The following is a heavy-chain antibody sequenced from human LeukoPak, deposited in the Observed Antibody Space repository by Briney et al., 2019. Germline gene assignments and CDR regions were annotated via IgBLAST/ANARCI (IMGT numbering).Heavy chain of an antibody. V-gene: IGHV4-59*01. CDR1: GGSISTSY. D-gene: IGHD1-1*01. CDR2: IYYSGYT. J-gene: IGHJ4*02. CDR3: ARGQSTGTTAQPDY. Sequence: PSETLSLTCTVSGGSISTSYWSWIRQPPGKGLEWIGYIYYSGYTNYNPSLKSRVTMSEDTSKNQFSLKLSSVTAADTAVYYCARGQSTGTTAQPDYWGQGTLVTVSS.